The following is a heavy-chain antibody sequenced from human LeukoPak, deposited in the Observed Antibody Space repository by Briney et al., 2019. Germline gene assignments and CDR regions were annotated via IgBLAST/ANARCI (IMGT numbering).Heavy chain of an antibody. CDR2: IIPIFGTA. CDR3: ARALYYDSSGYLFDY. CDR1: GGTFSSYA. V-gene: IGHV1-69*13. Sequence: SVKVSCKASGGTFSSYAISWVRQAPGQGLEWMGGIIPIFGTANYAQKFQGRVTITADESTSTAYMELSSLRSEDTAMYYCARALYYDSSGYLFDYWGQGTLVTVSS. J-gene: IGHJ4*02. D-gene: IGHD3-22*01.